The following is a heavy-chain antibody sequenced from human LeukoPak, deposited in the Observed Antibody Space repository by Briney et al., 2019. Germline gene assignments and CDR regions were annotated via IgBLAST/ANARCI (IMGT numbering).Heavy chain of an antibody. CDR3: ARAYSSGWYWNWFDP. CDR1: GYSISSGYN. CDR2: IYPTGST. V-gene: IGHV4-38-2*02. D-gene: IGHD6-13*01. J-gene: IGHJ5*02. Sequence: SETLSLTCTVSGYSISSGYNWCWIRQPPGKGLGWIGNIYPTGSTYYNPSLKSRVTISVDTSKNQFSLKVSSVSAADTAVYYCARAYSSGWYWNWFDPWGQGTLVTVSS.